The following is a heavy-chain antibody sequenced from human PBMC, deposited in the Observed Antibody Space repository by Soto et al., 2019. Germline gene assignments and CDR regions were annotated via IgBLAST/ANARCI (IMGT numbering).Heavy chain of an antibody. CDR1: GDSVSSNSAA. CDR2: TYYRSKWYN. V-gene: IGHV6-1*01. D-gene: IGHD6-6*01. Sequence: SQTLSLTCAISGDSVSSNSAAWNWIRQSPSRGLEWLGRTYYRSKWYNDYAVSVKSRITINPDTSKNQFSLQLNSVTPEDTAVYYCARAGSIAARPGGWFDPWGQGTLVTVSS. CDR3: ARAGSIAARPGGWFDP. J-gene: IGHJ5*02.